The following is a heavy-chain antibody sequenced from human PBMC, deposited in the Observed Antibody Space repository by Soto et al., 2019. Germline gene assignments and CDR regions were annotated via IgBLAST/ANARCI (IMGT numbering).Heavy chain of an antibody. CDR1: GFTFSFYG. Sequence: QVQLVESGGGVVQPGRSLRLSCAASGFTFSFYGMHWVRQAPGKRLEWVAVISYDGSNKYYADSVKGRFTISRDNSKNTLYLQMNSLRAEDTAVYYCAKDLGHGGRGAFDIWGQGTMVTVSS. D-gene: IGHD7-27*01. CDR2: ISYDGSNK. V-gene: IGHV3-30*18. CDR3: AKDLGHGGRGAFDI. J-gene: IGHJ3*02.